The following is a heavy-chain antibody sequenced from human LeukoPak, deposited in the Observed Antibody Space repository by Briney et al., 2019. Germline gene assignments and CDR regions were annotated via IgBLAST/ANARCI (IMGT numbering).Heavy chain of an antibody. CDR1: GFTFSNYA. CDR2: ISGSGANS. J-gene: IGHJ1*01. CDR3: AKDLIAAAGFAEYFQH. D-gene: IGHD6-13*01. V-gene: IGHV3-23*01. Sequence: PGGSLRLSCAASGFTFSNYAMSWVRQAPGKGLEWVSGISGSGANSYYADSVKGRFTISRDNSKNTLYLQMNSLRAEDTAVYYCAKDLIAAAGFAEYFQHWGQGTLVTVSS.